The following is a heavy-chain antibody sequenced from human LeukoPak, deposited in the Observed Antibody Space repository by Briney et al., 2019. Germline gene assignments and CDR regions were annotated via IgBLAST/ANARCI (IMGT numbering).Heavy chain of an antibody. Sequence: ASVEVSCKASGYTFTGYYMHWVRQAPGQGLEWMGRINPNSGGTNYAQKFQGRVTMTRDTSISTAYMELSRLRSDDTAVYYCARGTMVRGVPRDYWGQGTLVTVSS. CDR2: INPNSGGT. CDR3: ARGTMVRGVPRDY. V-gene: IGHV1-2*06. CDR1: GYTFTGYY. J-gene: IGHJ4*02. D-gene: IGHD3-10*01.